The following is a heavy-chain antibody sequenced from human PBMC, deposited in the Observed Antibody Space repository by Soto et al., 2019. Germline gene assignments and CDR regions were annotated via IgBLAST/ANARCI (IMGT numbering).Heavy chain of an antibody. D-gene: IGHD6-6*01. Sequence: PGGSLRLSCAASGFTFSSYAMSWVRQAPGKGLEWVSAISGSGGSTYYADSVKGRFTISRDNSKNTLYLQMNSLRAEDTAVYYYAKEGRQQLVFYYYGMDVWGQGTTVTVSS. CDR3: AKEGRQQLVFYYYGMDV. CDR1: GFTFSSYA. CDR2: ISGSGGST. J-gene: IGHJ6*02. V-gene: IGHV3-23*01.